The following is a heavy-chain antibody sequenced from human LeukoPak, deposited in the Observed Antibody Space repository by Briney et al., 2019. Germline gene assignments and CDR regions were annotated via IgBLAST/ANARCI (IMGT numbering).Heavy chain of an antibody. CDR2: VIAISGTT. J-gene: IGHJ6*03. CDR3: VRGKRNGYFGATTYYDDFYYMDV. CDR1: GDSFNNFA. D-gene: IGHD3-16*01. V-gene: IGHV1-69*05. Sequence: SVKVSCKASGDSFNNFAFSWVRQAPGQGLEWMGGVIAISGTTNYAQRFQGRVTITTDESTNTAYMHLSSLRSEDSALYYCVRGKRNGYFGATTYYDDFYYMDVWGKGTTVTVSS.